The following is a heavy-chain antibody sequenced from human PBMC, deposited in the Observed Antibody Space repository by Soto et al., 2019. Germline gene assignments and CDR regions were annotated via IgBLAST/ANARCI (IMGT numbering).Heavy chain of an antibody. CDR1: GGSISSSSYY. CDR2: IYYSGNT. V-gene: IGHV4-39*02. J-gene: IGHJ4*02. Sequence: QLQLQESGPGLVKPSETLSLTCTVSGGSISSSSYYWGWIRQPPGKGLEWIGSIYYSGNTYYTPSLKCRDTIAVDTPKNQFSLKLSSVTAADTAVYYCAREGGRYCTGGSCQVDDWGQGTLVTVSS. D-gene: IGHD2-15*01. CDR3: AREGGRYCTGGSCQVDD.